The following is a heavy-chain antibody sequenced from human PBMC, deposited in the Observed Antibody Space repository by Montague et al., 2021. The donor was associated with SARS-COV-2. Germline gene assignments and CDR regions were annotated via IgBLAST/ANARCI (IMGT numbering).Heavy chain of an antibody. CDR2: IYWDDDK. J-gene: IGHJ4*02. CDR3: AHRGDLWVGPYFDY. CDR1: GFSLSTSGVG. V-gene: IGHV2-5*02. Sequence: PALVKPTQTLTLTCTFSGFSLSTSGVGVVWIRQPPGKALEWLALIYWDDDKRYSPSLKSRLTITKDTSKNQVVLTMTNMDPVDTATYYCAHRGDLWVGPYFDYWGQGTLVTVSS. D-gene: IGHD2-21*02.